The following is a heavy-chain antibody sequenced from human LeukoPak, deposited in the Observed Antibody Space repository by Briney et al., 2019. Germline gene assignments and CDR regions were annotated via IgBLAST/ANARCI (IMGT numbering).Heavy chain of an antibody. Sequence: NSSETLSLTCTVSGGSISSYFWGWVRQAPGKGLECIGYIHDIGSTNHNPSLVDRVTLSIETSKTLFSLRLSSVTAADTAVYYCARARRGYRYYHDAFDTWGQGTMVTVAS. CDR3: ARARRGYRYYHDAFDT. J-gene: IGHJ3*02. V-gene: IGHV4-59*01. CDR2: IHDIGST. D-gene: IGHD5-18*01. CDR1: GGSISSYF.